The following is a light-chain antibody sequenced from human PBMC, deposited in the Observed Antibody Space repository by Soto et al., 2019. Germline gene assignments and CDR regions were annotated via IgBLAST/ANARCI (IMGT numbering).Light chain of an antibody. CDR2: SND. Sequence: QSVLTQPPSASGTPGQTVTISCSGSSLNIGFNYVYWYQQLPGMAPKLLIHSNDERPSGVPDRFSGSKSGTSASLAISGLRSEDEAEYYCAAWDDSLSGGVFGTGTKVTVL. CDR3: AAWDDSLSGGV. CDR1: SLNIGFNY. J-gene: IGLJ1*01. V-gene: IGLV1-47*02.